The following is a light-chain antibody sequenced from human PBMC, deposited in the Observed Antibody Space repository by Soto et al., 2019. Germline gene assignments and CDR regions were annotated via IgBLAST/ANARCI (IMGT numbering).Light chain of an antibody. V-gene: IGKV1-9*01. J-gene: IGKJ4*01. CDR2: STS. CDR3: EQLDRYPFT. CDR1: LGISSY. Sequence: DIQLTQSPSFLSASVGDRVTMTCRASLGISSYLAWYQQKPGKVPRLLIYSTSSLQSGVPSRFSSSGSGTEFTLTISGLQTEDFASYYCEQLDRYPFTFGGGNKVEI.